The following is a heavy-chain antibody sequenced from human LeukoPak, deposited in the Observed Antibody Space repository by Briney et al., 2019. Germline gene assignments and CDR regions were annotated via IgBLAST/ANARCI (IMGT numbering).Heavy chain of an antibody. CDR3: ARGRLSYYYGSGSYYKAAGAFDI. Sequence: SETLSLTCAVYGGSFSGYYWSWIRQPPGKGLEWIGEINHSGSTNYNPSLKSRVTISVDTSKNQLSLKLSSVTAADTAVYYCARGRLSYYYGSGSYYKAAGAFDIWGQGTMVTVSS. J-gene: IGHJ3*02. CDR2: INHSGST. CDR1: GGSFSGYY. V-gene: IGHV4-34*01. D-gene: IGHD3-10*01.